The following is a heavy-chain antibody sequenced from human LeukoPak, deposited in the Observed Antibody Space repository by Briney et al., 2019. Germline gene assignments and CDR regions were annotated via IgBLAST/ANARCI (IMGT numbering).Heavy chain of an antibody. V-gene: IGHV4-59*08. CDR1: GGSIGTYY. CDR2: IYVTGN. J-gene: IGHJ6*03. D-gene: IGHD3-16*02. CDR3: ARHIGGGIEDMDV. Sequence: SETLSLTCTVSGGSIGTYYWSWVRQSPGKGLEWIGYIYVTGNRYNPYLQSRVTISVDTSRNQFFLKMSSVTAADTTVYYCARHIGGGIEDMDVWGKGTKVTVSS.